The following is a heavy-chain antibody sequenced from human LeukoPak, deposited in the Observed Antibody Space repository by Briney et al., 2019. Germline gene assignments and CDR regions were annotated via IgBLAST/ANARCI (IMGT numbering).Heavy chain of an antibody. CDR1: GGSISSGSYY. CDR2: IYTSGST. CDR3: AGRSPIGSGYYDAFDI. V-gene: IGHV4-61*02. Sequence: SETLSLTCTVSGGSISSGSYYWSWIRQPAGKGLEWIGRIYTSGSTNYNPSLKSRVTISVDTSKNQFSLKLSSVTAADPAVYYCAGRSPIGSGYYDAFDIWGQGTKVTVSS. J-gene: IGHJ3*02. D-gene: IGHD3-22*01.